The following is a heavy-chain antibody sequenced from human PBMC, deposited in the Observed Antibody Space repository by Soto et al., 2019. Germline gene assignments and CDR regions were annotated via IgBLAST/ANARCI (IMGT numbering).Heavy chain of an antibody. CDR3: ASVDYYDSSGYPIDY. V-gene: IGHV4-59*01. D-gene: IGHD3-22*01. Sequence: PSETLSLTCTASGGTISSYYWGWIRQPPGKGLEWIGYMYYSGSTNYNPSIKSRVTISVDTSKNQFSLKLSSVTAADTAVYYCASVDYYDSSGYPIDYWGQGTLVTVSS. CDR2: MYYSGST. CDR1: GGTISSYY. J-gene: IGHJ4*02.